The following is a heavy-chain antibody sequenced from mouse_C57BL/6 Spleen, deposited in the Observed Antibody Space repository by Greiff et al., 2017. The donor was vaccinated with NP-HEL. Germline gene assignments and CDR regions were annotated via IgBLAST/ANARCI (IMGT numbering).Heavy chain of an antibody. CDR2: IYPGGGYT. J-gene: IGHJ2*01. Sequence: QVQLQQSGAELVRPGTSVKMSCKASGYTFTNYWIGWAKQRPGHGLEWIGDIYPGGGYTNYNEKFKGKATLTADKSSSTAYMQFSSLTSEDSAIYYCARGDYYSNYVDYWGQGTTLTVSS. CDR3: ARGDYYSNYVDY. D-gene: IGHD2-5*01. CDR1: GYTFTNYW. V-gene: IGHV1-63*01.